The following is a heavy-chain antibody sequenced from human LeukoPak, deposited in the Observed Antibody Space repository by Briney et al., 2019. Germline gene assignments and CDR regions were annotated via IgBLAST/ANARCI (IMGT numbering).Heavy chain of an antibody. CDR1: GLTFSSSW. V-gene: IGHV3-7*01. J-gene: IGHJ3*02. CDR3: ARSEFDI. Sequence: PGGSLRLSCAVSGLTFSSSWMDWVRQAPGKGLEWVANIKQDGSEKYYVDSVKGRFTISRDNAKNSLYLQMNSLRAEDTAVYYCARSEFDIWGQGTMVTVSS. CDR2: IKQDGSEK.